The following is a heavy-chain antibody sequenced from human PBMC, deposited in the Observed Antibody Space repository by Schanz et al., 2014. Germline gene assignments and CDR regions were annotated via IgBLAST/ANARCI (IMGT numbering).Heavy chain of an antibody. CDR1: GASTRGYY. V-gene: IGHV4-59*01. J-gene: IGHJ4*02. Sequence: QVQLQESGPGLMRPSETLSLTCTVAGASTRGYYWTWIRRTPQHGLQWIGYVYYSGSTSYNPSLERGVAITLGASKNQFFLRLHSVTAADTGVYYCARDRGTGERYFDHWGQGILVTVSS. CDR2: VYYSGST. CDR3: ARDRGTGERYFDH. D-gene: IGHD1-1*01.